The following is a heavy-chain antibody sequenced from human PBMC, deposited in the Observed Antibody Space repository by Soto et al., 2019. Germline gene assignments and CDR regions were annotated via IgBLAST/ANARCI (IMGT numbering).Heavy chain of an antibody. CDR1: GGSISGYY. V-gene: IGHV4-59*01. CDR3: ARVIAAAAGALTYYYGMDV. J-gene: IGHJ6*02. Sequence: PDTLSLTCTVSGGSISGYYWGWSRQRPGKGVEWIGYIYYSGSTNYNHTLKSRVTISVDTSKNQFSLKLSSVTAADTAVYYCARVIAAAAGALTYYYGMDVWGQGTTVTVSS. D-gene: IGHD6-13*01. CDR2: IYYSGST.